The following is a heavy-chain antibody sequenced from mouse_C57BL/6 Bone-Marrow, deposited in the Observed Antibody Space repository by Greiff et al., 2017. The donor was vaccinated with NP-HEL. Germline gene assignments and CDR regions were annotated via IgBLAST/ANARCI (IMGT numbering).Heavy chain of an antibody. J-gene: IGHJ1*03. CDR2: IYPRSGNT. CDR1: GYTFTSYG. CDR3: ASWYPYWYFDV. V-gene: IGHV1-81*01. Sequence: VQLQQSGAELARPGASVKLSCKASGYTFTSYGISWVKQRTGQGLEWIGEIYPRSGNTYYNEKFKGKATLTADKSSSTAYMELRSLTSEDSAVYFCASWYPYWYFDVWGTGTTVTVSS. D-gene: IGHD1-1*02.